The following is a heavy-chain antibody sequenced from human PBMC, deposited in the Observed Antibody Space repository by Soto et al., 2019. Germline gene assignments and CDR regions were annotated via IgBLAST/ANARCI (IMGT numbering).Heavy chain of an antibody. CDR3: ARDRYGSGFDP. CDR1: GFTFSSYA. CDR2: ISGSGGST. D-gene: IGHD3-10*01. V-gene: IGHV3-23*01. Sequence: GGSLRLSCAASGFTFSSYAMSWVRQAPGKGLEWVSAISGSGGSTYYADSVKGRFTVSRDNSKNTLFLQMNSLRAEDTAVYYCARDRYGSGFDPWGQGTLVTVSS. J-gene: IGHJ5*02.